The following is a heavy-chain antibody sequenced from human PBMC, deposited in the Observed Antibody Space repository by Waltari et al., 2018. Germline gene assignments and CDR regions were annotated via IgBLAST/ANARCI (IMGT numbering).Heavy chain of an antibody. V-gene: IGHV1-2*02. D-gene: IGHD3-3*01. CDR2: INPKSGAT. CDR1: GYTFSDYS. Sequence: QVHLVQSGAEVKKPGASVRVSCKTSGYTFSDYSIYWVGQAPGQGLEWMGWINPKSGATKPAQKFQGRVTLTRATSTSTVYMELRGLTSDDTAIYYCARDLCPNFWSGYGFDIWGQGTKVTVSS. J-gene: IGHJ3*02. CDR3: ARDLCPNFWSGYGFDI.